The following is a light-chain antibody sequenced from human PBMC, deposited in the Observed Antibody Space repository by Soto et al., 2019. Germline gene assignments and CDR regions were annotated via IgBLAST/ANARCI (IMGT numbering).Light chain of an antibody. J-gene: IGLJ1*01. V-gene: IGLV1-47*01. CDR1: TSNIGDNY. CDR2: RNN. CDR3: SAWDDSLSGFV. Sequence: QSVLTQAPSASGAPGQRVTIFCSGSTSNIGDNYVFWYQQVPGMAPKSLIYRNNQRPSGVPDRFSGSKSGTSASLVISGLRSEDEAEYYCSAWDDSLSGFVFGPGTKLTVL.